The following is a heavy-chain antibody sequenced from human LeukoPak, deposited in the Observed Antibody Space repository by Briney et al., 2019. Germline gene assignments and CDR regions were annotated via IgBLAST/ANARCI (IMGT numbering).Heavy chain of an antibody. CDR1: GFTFSSYA. CDR2: ISYDGSNK. V-gene: IGHV3-30-3*01. J-gene: IGHJ4*02. D-gene: IGHD2-2*01. CDR3: AKARVPATADFDS. Sequence: PGGSLRLSCAASGFTFSSYAMHWVRQAPGKGLEWVAVISYDGSNKYYADSVKGRFTISRDNSKNTLYLQMNSLRAEDTAIYFCAKARVPATADFDSWGQGTLVTVSS.